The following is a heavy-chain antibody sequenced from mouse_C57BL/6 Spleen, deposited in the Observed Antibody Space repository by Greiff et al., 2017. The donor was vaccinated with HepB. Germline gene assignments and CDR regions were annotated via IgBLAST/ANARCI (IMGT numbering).Heavy chain of an antibody. Sequence: EVQRVESGPGMVKPSQSLSLTCTVTGYSITSGYDWHWIRHFPGNKLEWMGYISYSGSTNYNPSLKSRISITHDTSKNHFFLKLNSVTTEDTATYYCARGDYGSSFAYWGQGTLVTVSA. CDR2: ISYSGST. V-gene: IGHV3-1*01. D-gene: IGHD1-1*01. CDR1: GYSITSGYD. J-gene: IGHJ3*01. CDR3: ARGDYGSSFAY.